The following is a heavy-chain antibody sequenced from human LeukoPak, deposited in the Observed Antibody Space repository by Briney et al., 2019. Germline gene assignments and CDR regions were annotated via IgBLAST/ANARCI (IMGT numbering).Heavy chain of an antibody. D-gene: IGHD2-15*01. CDR1: DFILRAYG. CDR2: VNFDGSST. V-gene: IGHV3-74*01. Sequence: GGSLRLSCAASDFILRAYGMNWVRQAPGKGVVWVSHVNFDGSSTSYADSVKGRFTISRDNARNTLYLQMNSLRVEDTAVYYCARGVDYGLDVWGQGTTVTVSS. J-gene: IGHJ6*02. CDR3: ARGVDYGLDV.